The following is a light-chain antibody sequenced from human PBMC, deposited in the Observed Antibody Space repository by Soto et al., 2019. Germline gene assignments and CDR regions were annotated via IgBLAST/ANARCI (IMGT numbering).Light chain of an antibody. CDR2: DVS. J-gene: IGLJ1*01. V-gene: IGLV2-14*01. CDR3: SSYTSRATPL. Sequence: QSALTQPASVSGSPGQSITISCTGTSSDVGGFNYVSWYQQHPGKAPKLMIYDVSNRPSGVSNRFSGSKSGNTASLTISGLQAEDDADYYCSSYTSRATPLFGTGTKLTVL. CDR1: SSDVGGFNY.